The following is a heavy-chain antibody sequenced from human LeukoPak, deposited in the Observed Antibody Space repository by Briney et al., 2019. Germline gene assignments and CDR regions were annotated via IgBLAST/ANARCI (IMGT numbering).Heavy chain of an antibody. CDR2: IYFSGST. V-gene: IGHV4-31*03. D-gene: IGHD3-3*01. CDR3: ARDASRGAISRFDP. J-gene: IGHJ5*02. CDR1: GGSISSGGYY. Sequence: NPSETLSLTCTVSGGSISSGGYYWNWIRQHPGKGLEWIGYIYFSGSTYYNPSLKSRVTISVDTSKNQFSLKLSSVTAADTAVYYCARDASRGAISRFDPWGQGTLVTVSS.